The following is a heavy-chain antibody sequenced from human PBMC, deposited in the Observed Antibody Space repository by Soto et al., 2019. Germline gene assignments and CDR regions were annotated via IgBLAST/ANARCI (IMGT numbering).Heavy chain of an antibody. D-gene: IGHD1-26*01. J-gene: IGHJ4*02. Sequence: ASVKVSCKASGYTFTTYDISWVRQATGQGLEWMGWMNPYSGNTGYAQKFQGRVTVTRNTSISTVYMELSGLRPDDTAVYYCAHSEGIVKPIIYFDYWGQGTLVTVS. V-gene: IGHV1-8*01. CDR2: MNPYSGNT. CDR3: AHSEGIVKPIIYFDY. CDR1: GYTFTTYD.